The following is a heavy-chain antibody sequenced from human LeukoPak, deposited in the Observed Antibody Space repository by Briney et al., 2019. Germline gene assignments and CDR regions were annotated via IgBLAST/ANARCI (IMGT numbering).Heavy chain of an antibody. D-gene: IGHD3-22*01. CDR2: LSVSGGRP. CDR3: AKETDDESGSLFDY. V-gene: IGHV3-23*01. Sequence: GGSLRLSCAASGFSFTNYAMTWVRQAPGKGLEWVSSLSVSGGRPHYAASVKGRFTISRDNSKDTLYLQMNSLRAEDTAVYYCAKETDDESGSLFDYWGQGTLVSVSS. CDR1: GFSFTNYA. J-gene: IGHJ4*02.